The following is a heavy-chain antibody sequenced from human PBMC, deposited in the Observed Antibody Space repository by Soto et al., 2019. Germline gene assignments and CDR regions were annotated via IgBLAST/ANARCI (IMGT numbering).Heavy chain of an antibody. CDR3: ARHFLVEMATISEYYSYYGMDV. CDR1: GFTFSSYS. Sequence: GGSLRLSCAASGFTFSSYSMNWVRQAPGKGLEWVSYISSSSTIYYADSVKGRFTISRDNAKNSLYLQMNSLRDEDTAVYYCARHFLVEMATISEYYSYYGMDVWGQGTTVTVSS. CDR2: ISSSSTI. J-gene: IGHJ6*02. D-gene: IGHD5-12*01. V-gene: IGHV3-48*02.